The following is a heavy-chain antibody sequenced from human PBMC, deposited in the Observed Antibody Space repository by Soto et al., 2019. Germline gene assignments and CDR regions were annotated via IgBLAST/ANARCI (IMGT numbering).Heavy chain of an antibody. D-gene: IGHD6-19*01. CDR2: INHSGST. CDR3: AGSLYSSGPWGFDP. J-gene: IGHJ5*02. Sequence: QAQLQQWGAGLLKPSETLSLTCAVYGGSFSGYYWSWIRQPPGKGLEWIGEINHSGSTNYNPSLKSRVTISVDTSKNQFSLKLSSVTAADMAVYYCAGSLYSSGPWGFDPWGQGTLVTVSS. V-gene: IGHV4-34*01. CDR1: GGSFSGYY.